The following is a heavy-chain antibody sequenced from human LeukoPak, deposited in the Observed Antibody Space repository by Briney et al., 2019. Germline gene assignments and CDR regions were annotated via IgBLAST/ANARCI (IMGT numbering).Heavy chain of an antibody. CDR3: ARGRSGRRLDP. CDR1: GYTFTSYD. CDR2: MNPNSGNT. J-gene: IGHJ5*02. Sequence: ASVKVSCKASGYTFTSYDINWVRQAPGQGLEWMGWMNPNSGNTGYAQEFQGRVTITRNTSMSTAYMELSSLRSEDTAVYYCARGRSGRRLDPWGQGTLVTVSS. V-gene: IGHV1-8*03. D-gene: IGHD3-10*01.